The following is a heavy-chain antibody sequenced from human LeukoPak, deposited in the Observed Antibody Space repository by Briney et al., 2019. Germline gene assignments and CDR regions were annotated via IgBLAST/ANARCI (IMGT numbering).Heavy chain of an antibody. Sequence: GGSLRLSCAVSGFTFSRYSMNWVRQAPGKGLEWVSSISNIGTSIYYADSVKGRFTISRDNAKNSLHLQMNSLRAEDTAVYYCARDIYGGNWPNDYWGQGTLVTVSS. V-gene: IGHV3-21*01. CDR2: ISNIGTSI. CDR3: ARDIYGGNWPNDY. D-gene: IGHD4-23*01. CDR1: GFTFSRYS. J-gene: IGHJ4*02.